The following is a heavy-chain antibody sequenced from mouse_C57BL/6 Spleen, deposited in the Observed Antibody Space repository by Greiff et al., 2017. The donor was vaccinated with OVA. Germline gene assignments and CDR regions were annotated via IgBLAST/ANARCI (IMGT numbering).Heavy chain of an antibody. V-gene: IGHV2-2*01. CDR1: GFSLTSYG. CDR2: IWSGGST. Sequence: VMLVESGPGLVQPSQSLSITCTVSGFSLTSYGVHWVRQSPGKGLEWLGVIWSGGSTDYNAAFISRLSISKDNSKSQVFIKMNSLQADDTAIYYCARKSNYVMDYWGQGTSVTVSS. CDR3: ARKSNYVMDY. D-gene: IGHD2-5*01. J-gene: IGHJ4*01.